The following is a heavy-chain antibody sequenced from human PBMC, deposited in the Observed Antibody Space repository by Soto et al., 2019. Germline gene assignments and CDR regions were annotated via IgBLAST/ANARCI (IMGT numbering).Heavy chain of an antibody. CDR1: GFTVSSNY. CDR3: ARGVAAAGVRVTAMANCDY. J-gene: IGHJ4*02. V-gene: IGHV3-53*01. D-gene: IGHD6-13*01. Sequence: EVQLVESGGGLIQPGGSLRLSCAASGFTVSSNYMSWVRQAPGKGLEWVSVIYSGGSTYYADSVKGRFTISRDNSKNTLFLQMNSLRAEDKAGYYGARGVAAAGVRVTAMANCDYWGQGTMVTVSS. CDR2: IYSGGST.